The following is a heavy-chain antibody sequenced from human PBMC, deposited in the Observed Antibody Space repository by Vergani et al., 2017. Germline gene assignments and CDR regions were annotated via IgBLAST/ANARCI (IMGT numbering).Heavy chain of an antibody. J-gene: IGHJ4*02. V-gene: IGHV3-30*02. CDR3: AKDGRENSDYGYFDY. CDR2: IGYDGRIK. CDR1: GFSFNTYV. Sequence: QVQLVETGGGVVQPGGSLRLYFATSGFSFNTYVAHLVRPSPCNGLELVAFIGYDGRIKYNVDYVKGRFTISRDNSKKTLSLQMRSLRADDTAVYYCAKDGRENSDYGYFDYWGQGTLVTVSS. D-gene: IGHD4-17*01.